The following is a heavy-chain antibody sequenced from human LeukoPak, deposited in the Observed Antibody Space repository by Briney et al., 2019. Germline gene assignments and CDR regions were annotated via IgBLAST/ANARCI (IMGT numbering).Heavy chain of an antibody. D-gene: IGHD3-10*01. Sequence: GRSLRLSCAASGFTFSSYGMHWVRQAPGKGLEWVAVISYDGNNKYYADSVKGRFTISRDNSKNTVYLQMNSLRAEDTAVYYCARGPGGSGSYSLTENWFDPWGQGTLVTVSS. V-gene: IGHV3-30*03. J-gene: IGHJ5*02. CDR3: ARGPGGSGSYSLTENWFDP. CDR1: GFTFSSYG. CDR2: ISYDGNNK.